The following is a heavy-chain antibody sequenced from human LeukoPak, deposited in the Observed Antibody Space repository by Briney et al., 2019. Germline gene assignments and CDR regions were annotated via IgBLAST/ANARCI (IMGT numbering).Heavy chain of an antibody. CDR2: MNPNSGNT. Sequence: GASVNVSCKASVYTFTSYDIKWVRQATGQGLEWMGWMNPNSGNTGYAQKFQGRVTMTRNTSISTAYMELSSLRSEDTAVYYCARGLGELWLPVPTRPYGMDVWGQGTTVTVSS. V-gene: IGHV1-8*01. CDR3: ARGLGELWLPVPTRPYGMDV. CDR1: VYTFTSYD. J-gene: IGHJ6*02. D-gene: IGHD5-18*01.